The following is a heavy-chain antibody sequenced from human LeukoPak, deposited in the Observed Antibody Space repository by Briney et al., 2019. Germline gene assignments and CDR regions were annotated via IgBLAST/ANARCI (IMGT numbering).Heavy chain of an antibody. CDR2: INHSGST. Sequence: SETLSLTCAVYGGSFSGYYWSWIRQPPGKGLEWIGEINHSGSTNYNPSLKCRVTISVDTSKNQFSLKLSSVTAADTAVYYCARGRHHTAMVPPAVPYYFDYWGQGTLVTVSS. CDR1: GGSFSGYY. D-gene: IGHD5-18*01. CDR3: ARGRHHTAMVPPAVPYYFDY. V-gene: IGHV4-34*01. J-gene: IGHJ4*02.